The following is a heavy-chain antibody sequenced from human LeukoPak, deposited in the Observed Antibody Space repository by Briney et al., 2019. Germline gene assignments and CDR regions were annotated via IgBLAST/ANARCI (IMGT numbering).Heavy chain of an antibody. D-gene: IGHD4-17*01. V-gene: IGHV4-39*07. CDR1: GGSVSSTTYY. Sequence: SETLSLTCSVSGGSVSSTTYYWAWIRQAPGKGLEWLASLHYSGSTYYNPSLKSRVTISVDTSKNQFSLKLSSVTAADTAVYYCARDQQDYGENLYFQHWGQGTLVTVSS. CDR2: LHYSGST. J-gene: IGHJ1*01. CDR3: ARDQQDYGENLYFQH.